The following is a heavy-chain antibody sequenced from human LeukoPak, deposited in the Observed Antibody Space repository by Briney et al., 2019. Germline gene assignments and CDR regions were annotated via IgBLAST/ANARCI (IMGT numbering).Heavy chain of an antibody. D-gene: IGHD4-17*01. CDR3: AKLPYGDYRVAPANYYDS. CDR2: ISHGGGDT. V-gene: IGHV3-23*01. CDR1: GFTFSTYA. Sequence: GGSLRLSCAASGFTFSTYAMSWVRQAPGKGLEWVSGISHGGGDTYYADSVKGRFTNSRDNSKNTLYLQMDSLRAEDTAVYYCAKLPYGDYRVAPANYYDSWGQGILVTVPS. J-gene: IGHJ4*02.